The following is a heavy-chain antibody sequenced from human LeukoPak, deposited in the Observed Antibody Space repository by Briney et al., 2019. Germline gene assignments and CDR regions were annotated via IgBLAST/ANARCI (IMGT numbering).Heavy chain of an antibody. CDR2: IKQDGSEK. V-gene: IGHV3-7*03. J-gene: IGHJ4*02. CDR3: ARDAGYSSNWYFGY. CDR1: GFTFSSYW. D-gene: IGHD6-13*01. Sequence: GGSLRLSCAASGFTFSSYWMSWVRQAPGKGLEWVANIKQDGSEKYYVDSVKGRFTISRDNAKNSLYLQMNSLRAEDTAVYYCARDAGYSSNWYFGYWGQGTLVTVSS.